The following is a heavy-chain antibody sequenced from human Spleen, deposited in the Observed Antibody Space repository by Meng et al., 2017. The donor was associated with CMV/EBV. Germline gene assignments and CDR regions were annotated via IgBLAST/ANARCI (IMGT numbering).Heavy chain of an antibody. Sequence: GESLKISCAASGFTFSNYAMSWVRQAPGKGLEWVSAISGSGGSTYYADSVKGRFTISRDNSKNTLYLQMNSLRAEDTAVYYCAKDQNWGEGMDVWGQGTTVTVSS. V-gene: IGHV3-23*01. J-gene: IGHJ6*02. CDR2: ISGSGGST. CDR3: AKDQNWGEGMDV. CDR1: GFTFSNYA. D-gene: IGHD7-27*01.